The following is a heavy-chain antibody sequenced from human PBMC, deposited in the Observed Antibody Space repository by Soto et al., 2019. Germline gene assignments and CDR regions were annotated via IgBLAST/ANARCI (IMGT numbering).Heavy chain of an antibody. J-gene: IGHJ3*01. Sequence: GESLKISCKGSGYSFTSYWIGWVRQMPGKGLEWMGIIYPGDSDTRYSPSFQGQVTISADKSISTAYLQWSSLKASDTAMYYCAASASRTTDAFDVWGQGTMVTVSS. V-gene: IGHV5-51*01. D-gene: IGHD2-21*01. CDR2: IYPGDSDT. CDR3: AASASRTTDAFDV. CDR1: GYSFTSYW.